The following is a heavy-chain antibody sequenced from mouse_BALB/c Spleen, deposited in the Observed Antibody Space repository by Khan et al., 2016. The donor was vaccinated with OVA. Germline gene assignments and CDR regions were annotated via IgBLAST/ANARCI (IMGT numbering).Heavy chain of an antibody. J-gene: IGHJ3*01. CDR2: INTYTGEP. CDR3: ARSQGNYLFAY. D-gene: IGHD2-1*01. Sequence: QIQLVQSGPELKKPGETVKISCKASGYTLTDYGMNWVKQAPGKGLKWMGWINTYTGEPTFADDFKERFAFSLDTSASTASVEIINLKNEDTATSFCARSQGNYLFAYWGQGTLVAVSA. CDR1: GYTLTDYG. V-gene: IGHV9-3-1*01.